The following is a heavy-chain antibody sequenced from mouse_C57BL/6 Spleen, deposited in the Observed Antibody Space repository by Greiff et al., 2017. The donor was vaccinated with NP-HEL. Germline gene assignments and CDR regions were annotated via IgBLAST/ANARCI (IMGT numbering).Heavy chain of an antibody. J-gene: IGHJ3*01. V-gene: IGHV1-55*01. CDR3: AREEYGNYGFAY. CDR1: GYTFTSYW. Sequence: QVQLQQPGAELVKPGASVKMSCKASGYTFTSYWLTWVKQRPGQGLAWIGDIYPGSGSTNYNEKFKSKATLTVDTASSTAYMQLSSLTSEDSAVYYCAREEYGNYGFAYWGQGTLVTVSA. CDR2: IYPGSGST. D-gene: IGHD2-1*01.